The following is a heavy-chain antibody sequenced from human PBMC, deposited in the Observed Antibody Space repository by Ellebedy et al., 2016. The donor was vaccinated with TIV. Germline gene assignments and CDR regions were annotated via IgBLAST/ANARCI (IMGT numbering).Heavy chain of an antibody. Sequence: PGGSLRLSCAASGFTFSTYWMTRVRQAPGKGLEWVANIHQAGSEKYYVDSVKGRFTIYRDNANNSLYLQMNSLRAEETAVYYCAQNMQYCGCGSCSSSYGFDVWGPGTTVTVSS. J-gene: IGHJ6*02. CDR3: AQNMQYCGCGSCSSSYGFDV. CDR1: GFTFSTYW. V-gene: IGHV3-7*01. D-gene: IGHD2-15*01. CDR2: IHQAGSEK.